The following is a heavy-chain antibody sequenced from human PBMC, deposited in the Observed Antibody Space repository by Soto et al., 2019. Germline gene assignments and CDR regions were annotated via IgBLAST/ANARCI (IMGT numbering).Heavy chain of an antibody. D-gene: IGHD6-13*01. CDR2: ISSNSAYI. CDR3: TRDASRDSSARGWFDP. Sequence: VGSLRLSCAASGFTFRSFTMNWVRQAPGKGLEWVSTISSNSAYIYYTDALRGRFTISRDNAKTSLHLQMNSLRAEDTAVYYCTRDASRDSSARGWFDPWGPGTLVT. J-gene: IGHJ5*02. V-gene: IGHV3-21*01. CDR1: GFTFRSFT.